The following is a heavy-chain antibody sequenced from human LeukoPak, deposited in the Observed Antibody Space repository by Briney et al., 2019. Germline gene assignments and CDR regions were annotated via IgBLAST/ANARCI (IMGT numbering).Heavy chain of an antibody. V-gene: IGHV1-46*01. J-gene: IGHJ4*02. D-gene: IGHD2-8*01. CDR3: ARRDIVRGLDY. Sequence: ASVKVSCKASGYTFTSYYMHWVRQAPGQGLEWMGIINPSGGSTSYAQKFQSRVTMTRDMSTSTVYMELSSLRSEDTAVYYCARRDIVRGLDYWGQGTLVTVSS. CDR1: GYTFTSYY. CDR2: INPSGGST.